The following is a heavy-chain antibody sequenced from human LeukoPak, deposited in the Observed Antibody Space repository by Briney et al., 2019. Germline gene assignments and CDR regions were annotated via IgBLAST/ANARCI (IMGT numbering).Heavy chain of an antibody. CDR2: IHASGST. V-gene: IGHV4-4*07. CDR3: ARGLVGTTGEQSWFNP. D-gene: IGHD1-26*01. Sequence: SETLSLTCTISSGSISTYYWSWIRQPAGKGLEWIGRIHASGSTNYNPSLKYRVTISVDNSKNQFSLNLSSVTAADTAVYYCARGLVGTTGEQSWFNPWGQGTLVTVSS. CDR1: SGSISTYY. J-gene: IGHJ5*02.